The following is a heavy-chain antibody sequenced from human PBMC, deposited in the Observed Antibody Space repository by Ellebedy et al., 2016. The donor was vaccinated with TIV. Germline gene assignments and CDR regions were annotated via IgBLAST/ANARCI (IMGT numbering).Heavy chain of an antibody. CDR3: AREDIVVVPAATLPYYGMDV. D-gene: IGHD2-2*01. CDR2: ISAYNGNT. V-gene: IGHV1-18*01. J-gene: IGHJ6*02. Sequence: ASVKVSXXASGYTFTSYGISWVRQAPGQGLEWMGWISAYNGNTNYAQKLQGRVTMTTDTSTSTAYMELRSLRSDDSAVYYCAREDIVVVPAATLPYYGMDVWGQGTTVTVSS. CDR1: GYTFTSYG.